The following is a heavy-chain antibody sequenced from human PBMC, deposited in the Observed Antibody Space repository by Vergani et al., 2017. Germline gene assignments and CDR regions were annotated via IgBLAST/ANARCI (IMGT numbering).Heavy chain of an antibody. V-gene: IGHV4-61*02. Sequence: QVQLQESGPGLVKPSQTLSLTCTVSGGSISSGSYYWSWIRQPAGKGLEWIGRIYTSGSTNYNPSLKSRVTRSVATSKNQFSLKLSSVTAADTAVYYCARDLSKDGDPYYYYYYYMDVWGKGTTVTVSS. CDR1: GGSISSGSYY. D-gene: IGHD4-17*01. J-gene: IGHJ6*03. CDR3: ARDLSKDGDPYYYYYYYMDV. CDR2: IYTSGST.